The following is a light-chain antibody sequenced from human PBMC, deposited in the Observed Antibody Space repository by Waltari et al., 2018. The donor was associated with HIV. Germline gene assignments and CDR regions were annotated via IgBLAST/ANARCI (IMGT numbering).Light chain of an antibody. CDR1: INNVGDQG. CDR3: SAWDSSLSAWV. V-gene: IGLV10-54*01. CDR2: RNN. Sequence: QAGLTQPPSVSEDLRQTATLTCTGNINNVGDQGAAWLQQHQGHPPKLLSSRNNNRPSGISERFSASRSGNTASLTITGLQPEDEADYYCSAWDSSLSAWVFGGGTKLTVL. J-gene: IGLJ3*02.